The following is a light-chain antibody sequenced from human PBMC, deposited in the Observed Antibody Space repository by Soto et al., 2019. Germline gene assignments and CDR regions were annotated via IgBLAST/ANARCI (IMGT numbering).Light chain of an antibody. V-gene: IGKV1-5*03. Sequence: DIQMTQSPSTLSASVGDRVTITCRASQSISSWLAWYQQKPGKAPNLLIYKASSLESGVPSRFSGSGSGTEFTLTTSSLQPDDFATYYCQQYNNYPWTFGQGTKVEIK. CDR1: QSISSW. J-gene: IGKJ1*01. CDR2: KAS. CDR3: QQYNNYPWT.